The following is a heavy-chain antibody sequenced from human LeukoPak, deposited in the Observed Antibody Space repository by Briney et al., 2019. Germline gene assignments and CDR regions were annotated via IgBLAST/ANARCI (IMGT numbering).Heavy chain of an antibody. CDR2: ISPTGEGT. CDR1: GFAFSNTG. D-gene: IGHD4-17*01. CDR3: ARDAGGAWPFDY. Sequence: GGSLRLSCAASGFAFSNTGMTWVRQAPGRGLEWVSTISPTGEGTHYADSVKGRFTISRDNSKNTLSLEMNSLRADDTAAYYCARDAGGAWPFDYWGQGTRVIVSS. V-gene: IGHV3-23*01. J-gene: IGHJ4*02.